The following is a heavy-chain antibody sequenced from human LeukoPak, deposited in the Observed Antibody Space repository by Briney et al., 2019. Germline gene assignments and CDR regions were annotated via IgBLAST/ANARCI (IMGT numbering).Heavy chain of an antibody. J-gene: IGHJ5*02. D-gene: IGHD3-16*01. V-gene: IGHV1-2*02. CDR1: GYTFTDYY. Sequence: ASVKVSCKASGYTFTDYYMHWVRQAPGQGLEWMGWINPKSGGTDYGQQFQGRVTMTRDTSINTAYMELSRLTSDDTAVHYCARRVMITFGGFANNWFDPWGPGTLVTVSS. CDR3: ARRVMITFGGFANNWFDP. CDR2: INPKSGGT.